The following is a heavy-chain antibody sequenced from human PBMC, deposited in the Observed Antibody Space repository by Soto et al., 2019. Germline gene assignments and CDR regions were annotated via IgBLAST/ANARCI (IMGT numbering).Heavy chain of an antibody. V-gene: IGHV4-30-4*01. J-gene: IGHJ5*02. D-gene: IGHD3-9*01. CDR3: ARGLKYYDILTGYLSYNWFDP. Sequence: PSETLSLTCTVSGGSISSGDYYWSWIRQPPGKGLEWIGYIYYSGSTYYNPSLKSRVTISVDTSKNQFSLKLSSVTAADTAVYYCARGLKYYDILTGYLSYNWFDPWGQGTLVTVSS. CDR2: IYYSGST. CDR1: GGSISSGDYY.